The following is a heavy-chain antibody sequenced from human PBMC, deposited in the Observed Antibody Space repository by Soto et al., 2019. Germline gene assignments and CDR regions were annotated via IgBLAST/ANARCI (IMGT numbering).Heavy chain of an antibody. J-gene: IGHJ4*02. CDR1: GGSISSSSYY. D-gene: IGHD6-13*01. V-gene: IGHV4-61*05. CDR2: MYYTGIT. CDR3: ATSFGNAWYTY. Sequence: SETLSLTCTVSGGSISSSSYYWGWIRQPPGKGLEWIGYMYYTGITFYNPSLKSRLTISVDKSKNQFTLQLTSVTVADTAVYYCATSFGNAWYTYWGQGTQVTV.